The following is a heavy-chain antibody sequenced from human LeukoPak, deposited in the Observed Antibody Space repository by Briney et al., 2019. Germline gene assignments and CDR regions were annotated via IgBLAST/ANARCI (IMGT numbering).Heavy chain of an antibody. CDR2: MNPNSGNT. Sequence: GASVKVSCKASGYTFTSYDINWVRQATGQGLEWMGWMNPNSGNTGYAQKLQGRVTMTRNTSISTAYMELSSLRSEDTAVYYCARDHDESNWFDPWGQGTLVTVSS. CDR3: ARDHDESNWFDP. D-gene: IGHD1-1*01. CDR1: GYTFTSYD. J-gene: IGHJ5*02. V-gene: IGHV1-8*01.